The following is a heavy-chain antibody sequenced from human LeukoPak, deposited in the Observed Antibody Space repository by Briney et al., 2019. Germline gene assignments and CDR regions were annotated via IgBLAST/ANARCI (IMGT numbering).Heavy chain of an antibody. CDR2: IDYSGGST. V-gene: IGHV3-23*01. CDR3: AAGGVYDSSGLLQWDY. Sequence: GGSLRLSCTASGFTLSSYEMSWIRQAPGKGLEWVSSIDYSGGSTYYADSVKGRFTISRDNSKNTLYLQLNSLRGDDTAVYYCAAGGVYDSSGLLQWDYWGQGTLVTVSS. CDR1: GFTLSSYE. D-gene: IGHD3-22*01. J-gene: IGHJ4*02.